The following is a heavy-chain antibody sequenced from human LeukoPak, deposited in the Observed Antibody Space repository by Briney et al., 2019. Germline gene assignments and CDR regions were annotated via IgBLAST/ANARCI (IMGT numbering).Heavy chain of an antibody. J-gene: IGHJ3*02. Sequence: SETLSLTFTVSGGSISSSSYYWGWIRQPPGKGLEWIGSIYYSGSTYYNPSLKSRVTISVDTSKNHFSLKVSSVTAADTAVYYCAREPPGGHEVVAATPAFDIWGQGTMVTVSS. CDR1: GGSISSSSYY. CDR2: IYYSGST. V-gene: IGHV4-39*07. CDR3: AREPPGGHEVVAATPAFDI. D-gene: IGHD2-15*01.